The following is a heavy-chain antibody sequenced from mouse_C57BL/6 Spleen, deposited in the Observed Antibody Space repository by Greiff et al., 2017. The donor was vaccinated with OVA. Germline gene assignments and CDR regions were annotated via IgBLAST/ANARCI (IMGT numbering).Heavy chain of an antibody. Sequence: VQLQQPGAELVRPGSSVKLSCKASGYTFTSYWMHWVKQRPIQGLEWIGNIDSSDSETHYNQKFKDKATLTVDKSSSTAYMQLSSLTSEDSAVYYCARWGSSYNYFDYWGQGTTLTVSS. V-gene: IGHV1-52*01. CDR2: IDSSDSET. D-gene: IGHD1-1*01. CDR3: ARWGSSYNYFDY. J-gene: IGHJ2*01. CDR1: GYTFTSYW.